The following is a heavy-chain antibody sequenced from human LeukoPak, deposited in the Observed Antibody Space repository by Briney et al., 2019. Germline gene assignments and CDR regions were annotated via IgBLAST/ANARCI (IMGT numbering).Heavy chain of an antibody. CDR2: IYHSGST. CDR3: ARSGDYGDYSLWY. Sequence: SETLSLTCAVSGGSISSSNWWSWVRQPPGKGLAWIGEIYHSGSTNYNPSLNSRVTISVDKSKNQFSLKLSSVTAADTAVYYCARSGDYGDYSLWYWGQGTLVTVSS. D-gene: IGHD4-17*01. CDR1: GGSISSSNW. J-gene: IGHJ4*02. V-gene: IGHV4-4*02.